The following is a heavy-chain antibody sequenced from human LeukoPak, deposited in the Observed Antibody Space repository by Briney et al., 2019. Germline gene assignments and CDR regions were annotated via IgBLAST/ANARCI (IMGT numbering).Heavy chain of an antibody. V-gene: IGHV2-5*01. Sequence: SGPTLVNPTQTLTLTCTFSGFSLSTSGVGVGWIRQPPGKALEWLALTYWNDDKRYSPSLKSRLTITKDTSKNQVVLTMTNMDPVDTATYYCAHTTDFVVAGTCYFGYWGQGTLVTVSS. CDR2: TYWNDDK. D-gene: IGHD6-19*01. CDR1: GFSLSTSGVG. CDR3: AHTTDFVVAGTCYFGY. J-gene: IGHJ4*02.